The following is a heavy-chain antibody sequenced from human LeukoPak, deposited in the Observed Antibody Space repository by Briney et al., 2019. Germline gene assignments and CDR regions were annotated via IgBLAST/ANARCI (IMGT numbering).Heavy chain of an antibody. CDR3: ARDLGLSAVAGYWYFDL. Sequence: SVKVSCKASGGTFSKNAISWVRQAPGQGLEWMGGIIPIFDTTNFAQKFQGRVTITADESTSTAYMELSSLRSEDTAVYYCARDLGLSAVAGYWYFDLWGRGTLVTVSS. CDR2: IIPIFDTT. D-gene: IGHD6-19*01. J-gene: IGHJ2*01. V-gene: IGHV1-69*13. CDR1: GGTFSKNA.